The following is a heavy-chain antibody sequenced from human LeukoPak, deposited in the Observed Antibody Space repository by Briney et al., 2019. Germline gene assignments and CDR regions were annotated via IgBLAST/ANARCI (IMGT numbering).Heavy chain of an antibody. CDR3: ASLSDFRSGYGIGAFDI. Sequence: SQTLSLTCTVSGGSISSGSYYWSWIRQPAGKGLEWIGRIYTSGSTNYNPSLKSRVTISVDTSKDQFSLKLSSVTAADTAVYYCASLSDFRSGYGIGAFDIWGQGTMVTVSS. D-gene: IGHD3-3*01. J-gene: IGHJ3*02. CDR1: GGSISSGSYY. V-gene: IGHV4-61*02. CDR2: IYTSGST.